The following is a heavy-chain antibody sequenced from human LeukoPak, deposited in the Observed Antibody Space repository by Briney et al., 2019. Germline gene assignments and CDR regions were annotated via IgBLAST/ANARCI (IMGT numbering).Heavy chain of an antibody. CDR1: GFTFSKYW. CDR2: INTDGTVT. D-gene: IGHD3-22*01. CDR3: ASSYYDSSGYYPYYYYYYMDV. Sequence: PGGSLRLSCAASGFTFSKYWMLWVRHAPGKGLESVSRINTDGTVTTYADSVKGRFTVSRDNADNTMFLQMNSVRAEDTAVYYCASSYYDSSGYYPYYYYYYMDVWGKGTTVTVSS. J-gene: IGHJ6*03. V-gene: IGHV3-74*01.